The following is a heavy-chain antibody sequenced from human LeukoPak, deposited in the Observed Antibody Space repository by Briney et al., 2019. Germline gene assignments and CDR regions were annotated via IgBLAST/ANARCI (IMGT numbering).Heavy chain of an antibody. CDR2: ISGSGGST. V-gene: IGHV3-23*01. Sequence: QPGGSLRLSCAASGFTFSSYAMSWVRQAPGKGLEWVSAISGSGGSTYYADSVKGRFTISRDNSKNTLYLQMNSLRAEDTAVYCCAKGSYYYGSGSSLYMDVWGKGTTVTVSS. CDR1: GFTFSSYA. CDR3: AKGSYYYGSGSSLYMDV. J-gene: IGHJ6*03. D-gene: IGHD3-10*01.